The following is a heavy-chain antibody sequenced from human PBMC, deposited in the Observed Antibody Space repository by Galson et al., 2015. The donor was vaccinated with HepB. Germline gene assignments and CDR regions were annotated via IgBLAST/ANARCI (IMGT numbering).Heavy chain of an antibody. D-gene: IGHD4-17*01. CDR2: VYYTGST. V-gene: IGHV4-39*01. CDR3: ARLQKAYDFDY. Sequence: SETLSLTCTVSGASINSRHYYWGWIRQPPGKGLERIGTVYYTGSTYYNPSLKSRVTISVDTSKNQFSLKLSSVTAADTAVYYCARLQKAYDFDYWGQGTLVTVSS. J-gene: IGHJ4*02. CDR1: GASINSRHYY.